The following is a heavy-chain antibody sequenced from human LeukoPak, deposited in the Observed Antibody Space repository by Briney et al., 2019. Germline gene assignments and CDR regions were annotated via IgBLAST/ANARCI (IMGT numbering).Heavy chain of an antibody. CDR3: ARAPKSLTGGPNWFDP. D-gene: IGHD7-27*01. V-gene: IGHV1-2*04. Sequence: ASVKVPCTASGYTFTGYYMHWVRQAPGQGLEWMGWINPNSGGTNYAQKFQGWVTMTRDTSISTAYMELSRLRSDDTAVYYCARAPKSLTGGPNWFDPWGQGTLVTVSS. J-gene: IGHJ5*02. CDR1: GYTFTGYY. CDR2: INPNSGGT.